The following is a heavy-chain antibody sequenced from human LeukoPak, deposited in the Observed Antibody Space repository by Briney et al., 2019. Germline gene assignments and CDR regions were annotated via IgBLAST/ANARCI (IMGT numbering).Heavy chain of an antibody. D-gene: IGHD3-16*01. CDR1: GYTLAELS. CDR3: AIDVGELLTY. Sequence: RASVQVSCKVSGYTLAELSMHCVRQAPGKGLEWMGGVDSEDGEIICVQNFQGRVTMTEDTSTGTAYMNLNSLRSDDTAVYYCAIDVGELLTYWGQGTLVTVSS. J-gene: IGHJ4*02. V-gene: IGHV1-24*01. CDR2: VDSEDGEI.